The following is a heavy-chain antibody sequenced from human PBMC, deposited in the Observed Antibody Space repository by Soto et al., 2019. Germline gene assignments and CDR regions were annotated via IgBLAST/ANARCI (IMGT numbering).Heavy chain of an antibody. CDR2: INSGSNTI. Sequence: EVQLVESGGGLVQPGGSLRLSCAASGFTFSTYSMNWVRQAPGKGLEWVSYINSGSNTIYYADSVKGRFTMSRDNARNSLFLQMNSLRDEDTAMYYCARAFASGSGWYWGAWGQGTLVTVSS. V-gene: IGHV3-48*02. CDR3: ARAFASGSGWYWGA. D-gene: IGHD6-19*01. J-gene: IGHJ4*02. CDR1: GFTFSTYS.